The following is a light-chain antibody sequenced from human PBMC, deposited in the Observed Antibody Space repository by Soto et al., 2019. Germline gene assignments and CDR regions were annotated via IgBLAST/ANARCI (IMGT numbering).Light chain of an antibody. CDR3: CSYGGSRAV. CDR1: SSDVGSHNL. V-gene: IGLV2-23*02. Sequence: QSALTQPASVSGSPGQSITISCTGTSSDVGSHNLVSWYQQHPGQAPKLMIYEVSKRPLGVSARFSASKSGNTVSLTISGLQAEVEADYYCCSYGGSRAVFGGGTQLTVL. CDR2: EVS. J-gene: IGLJ7*01.